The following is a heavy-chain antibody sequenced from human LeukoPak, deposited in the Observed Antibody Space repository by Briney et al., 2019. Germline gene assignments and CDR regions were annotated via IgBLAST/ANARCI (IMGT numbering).Heavy chain of an antibody. J-gene: IGHJ6*03. Sequence: GGSLRLSCAASGFTFDDYAMNWVRQAPGKGLDWVSFIIWVGCSTYYADSVKGRFTISRDNSKNSLYLQMNSLRAEDTALYYCAKATNEYQWELPHYYMDVWGKGTTVTVSS. CDR2: IIWVGCST. CDR3: AKATNEYQWELPHYYMDV. D-gene: IGHD1-26*01. V-gene: IGHV3-43D*04. CDR1: GFTFDDYA.